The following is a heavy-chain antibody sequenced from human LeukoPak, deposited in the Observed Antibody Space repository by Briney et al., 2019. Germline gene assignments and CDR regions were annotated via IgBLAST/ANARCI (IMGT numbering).Heavy chain of an antibody. CDR3: ARDGSGSYGP. CDR2: IYYSGST. V-gene: IGHV4-39*07. J-gene: IGHJ5*02. Sequence: SETLSLTCTVSGGSISSSSYYWGWIRQPPGKGLEWIGSIYYSGSTYYNPSLKSRVTISVDTSKNQFSLKLSSVTAADTAVYYCARDGSGSYGPWGQGTLVTVSS. D-gene: IGHD3-10*01. CDR1: GGSISSSSYY.